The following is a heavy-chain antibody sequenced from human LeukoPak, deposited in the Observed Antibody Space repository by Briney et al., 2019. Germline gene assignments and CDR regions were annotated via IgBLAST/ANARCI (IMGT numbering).Heavy chain of an antibody. CDR3: ARGRVVVIAVSFDY. D-gene: IGHD2-21*01. Sequence: KPSETLSLTCAVYGGSFSGYYWSWIRQPPGKGLEWIGGINHSGSTNYNPSLKSRVTISVDTSKNQFSLKLSSVTAADTAVYYCARGRVVVIAVSFDYWGQGTLVTVSS. CDR2: INHSGST. V-gene: IGHV4-34*01. J-gene: IGHJ4*02. CDR1: GGSFSGYY.